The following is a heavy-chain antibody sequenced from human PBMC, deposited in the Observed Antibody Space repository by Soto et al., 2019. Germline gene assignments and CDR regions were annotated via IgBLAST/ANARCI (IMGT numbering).Heavy chain of an antibody. J-gene: IGHJ4*02. D-gene: IGHD5-18*01. V-gene: IGHV4-59*01. Sequence: PSETLSLTCTVSGGSISSYYWSWIRQPPGKGLEWIGYIYYSGSTNYNPSLKSRVTMSVDTSNKLFRLYLFSVTAADTAADYCPRIHRLESVLHKWVQKTLVRVS. CDR3: PRIHRLESVLHK. CDR1: GGSISSYY. CDR2: IYYSGST.